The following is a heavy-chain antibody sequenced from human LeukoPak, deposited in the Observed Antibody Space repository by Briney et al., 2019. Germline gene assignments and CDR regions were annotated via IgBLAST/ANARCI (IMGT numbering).Heavy chain of an antibody. J-gene: IGHJ4*02. CDR2: IPDGSSNT. CDR1: GFTFSSYA. D-gene: IGHD3-10*01. V-gene: IGHV3-23*01. CDR3: ARGGVDYYGSGTYYLMYYFDY. Sequence: GGSLRLSCAASGFTFSSYAMSWVRQTPGKGLEWVSTIPDGSSNTYYADSVKGRFTISRDDPHNTLYLQMNSLRAEDTAVYFCARGGVDYYGSGTYYLMYYFDYWGQGALVTVSS.